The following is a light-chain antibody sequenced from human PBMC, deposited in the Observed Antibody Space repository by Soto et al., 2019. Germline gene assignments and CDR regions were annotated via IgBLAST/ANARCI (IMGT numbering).Light chain of an antibody. CDR2: GAS. Sequence: IVLTQSPGTLSLSPGERATLSCRASQSVSSSYLAWYQQKPGQAPRLLIYGASSRATGIPDRFSGSGSGTDFTLNISRLEPEDFAVYYCQQYGSSPVTFGQGAKLEIK. V-gene: IGKV3-20*01. J-gene: IGKJ2*01. CDR1: QSVSSSY. CDR3: QQYGSSPVT.